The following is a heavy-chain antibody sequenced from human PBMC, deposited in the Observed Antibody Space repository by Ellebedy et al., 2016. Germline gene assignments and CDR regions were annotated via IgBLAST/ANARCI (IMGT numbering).Heavy chain of an antibody. CDR2: IRKKADGGTT. V-gene: IGHV3-49*03. J-gene: IGHJ4*02. Sequence: GGSLRLXCAASGFNFADYAMSWLRRPPGKGLEWVGFIRKKADGGTTEYVASVKGRFTISRDDSKSIAYLQMNSLKTEDTAMYYCARETSGYSAFIDNWGQGILVTVSS. CDR3: ARETSGYSAFIDN. D-gene: IGHD5-12*01. CDR1: GFNFADYA.